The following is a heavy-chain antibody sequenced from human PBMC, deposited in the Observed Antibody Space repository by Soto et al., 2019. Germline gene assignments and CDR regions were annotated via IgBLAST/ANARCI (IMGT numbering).Heavy chain of an antibody. CDR1: GFTFSDYY. D-gene: IGHD3-22*01. Sequence: GGSLRLSCAASGFTFSDYYMSWIRQAPGKGLEWVSYISSSSSYTNYADSVKGRFTISRDNAKNSPYLQMNSLRAEDTAVYYCARGVEQTITMIVVVIPWFDPWGQGTLVTVSS. CDR3: ARGVEQTITMIVVVIPWFDP. V-gene: IGHV3-11*06. J-gene: IGHJ5*02. CDR2: ISSSSSYT.